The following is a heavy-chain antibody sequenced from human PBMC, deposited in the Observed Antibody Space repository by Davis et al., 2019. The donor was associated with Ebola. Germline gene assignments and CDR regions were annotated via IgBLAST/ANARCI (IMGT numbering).Heavy chain of an antibody. CDR3: ARGATWFDP. CDR1: GGSISSSSYY. J-gene: IGHJ5*02. Sequence: SETLSLTCTVSGGSISSSSYYWGWIRQPPGQGLEWIGSIYYSGSTYYNPSLKSRVTISVDTSKNQFSLKLSSVTAADTAVYYCARGATWFDPWGQGTLVTVSS. CDR2: IYYSGST. D-gene: IGHD1-26*01. V-gene: IGHV4-39*07.